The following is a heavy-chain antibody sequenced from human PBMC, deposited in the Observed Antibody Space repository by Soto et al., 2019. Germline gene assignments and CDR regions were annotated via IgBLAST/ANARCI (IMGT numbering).Heavy chain of an antibody. Sequence: SETLSLTCTVSGGSVSSGSYYWSWIRQPPGKGLEWIGYIYYSGSTNYNPSLKSRVTISVDTSKNQFSLKLSSVTAADTAVYYCAIWNYYYDSSGYLFDPWGQGTLVTVSS. J-gene: IGHJ5*02. CDR1: GGSVSSGSYY. CDR2: IYYSGST. V-gene: IGHV4-61*01. CDR3: AIWNYYYDSSGYLFDP. D-gene: IGHD3-22*01.